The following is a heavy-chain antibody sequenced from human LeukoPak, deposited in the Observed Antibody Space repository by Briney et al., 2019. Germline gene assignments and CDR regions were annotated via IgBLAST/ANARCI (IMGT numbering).Heavy chain of an antibody. D-gene: IGHD1-14*01. J-gene: IGHJ4*02. V-gene: IGHV3-66*01. Sequence: PGGSLRLSCVASGFTVSSNYMSWVRQTPGKGLEWVSIIYSGGGTYYADSVKVRFTISRDNSKNTVFLQMNSLRAEDTAVYFCARGGTPYYFDYWGQGTLVTVSS. CDR3: ARGGTPYYFDY. CDR1: GFTVSSNY. CDR2: IYSGGGT.